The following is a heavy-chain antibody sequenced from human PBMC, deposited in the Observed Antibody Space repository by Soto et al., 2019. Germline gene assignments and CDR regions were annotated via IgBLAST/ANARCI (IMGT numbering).Heavy chain of an antibody. D-gene: IGHD2-15*01. CDR1: GGSISSSSYY. V-gene: IGHV4-39*01. CDR2: IYYSGST. J-gene: IGHJ6*02. CDR3: ARLILDGNSIRNYYYGMDV. Sequence: PSETLSLTCTVSGGSISSSSYYWGWIRQPPGKGLEWIGSIYYSGSTYYNPSLKSRVTISVDTSKNQFSLKLSSVTAADTAVYYCARLILDGNSIRNYYYGMDVWGQGTTVTVSS.